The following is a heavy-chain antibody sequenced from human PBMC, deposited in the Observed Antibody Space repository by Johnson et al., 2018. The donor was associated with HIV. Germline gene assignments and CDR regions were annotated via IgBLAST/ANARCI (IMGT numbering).Heavy chain of an antibody. J-gene: IGHJ3*02. V-gene: IGHV3-33*06. CDR3: AKDSEVSGYQPDAFYI. D-gene: IGHD3-3*01. Sequence: QVQLVESGGGVVQPGRSLRLSCAASGFTFSSYGMHWVRQAPGKGLEWVAVIWYDGSNKYYAASVKGRFTISRDNSKNTLYMQMNSLRAEDTAVYYCAKDSEVSGYQPDAFYIWGQGTMVTVSS. CDR1: GFTFSSYG. CDR2: IWYDGSNK.